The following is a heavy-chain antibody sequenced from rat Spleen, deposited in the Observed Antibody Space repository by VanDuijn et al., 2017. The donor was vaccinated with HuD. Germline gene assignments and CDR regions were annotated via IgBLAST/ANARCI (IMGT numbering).Heavy chain of an antibody. Sequence: EVQLVESGGGLVQPGRSLKLSCAASGFTFSNYYMTWVRQAPTKGLEWVAYVSMGGTNTFYRDSVKDRFTISRDNAKSTLYLQMDSLRSEDTATYYWTRGLGNYGGFDYWGQGVMVTVSS. V-gene: IGHV5-27*01. D-gene: IGHD1-11*01. J-gene: IGHJ2*01. CDR1: GFTFSNYY. CDR3: TRGLGNYGGFDY. CDR2: VSMGGTNT.